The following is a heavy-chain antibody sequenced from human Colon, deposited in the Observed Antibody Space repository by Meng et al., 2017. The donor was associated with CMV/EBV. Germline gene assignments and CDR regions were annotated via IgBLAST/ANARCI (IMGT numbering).Heavy chain of an antibody. J-gene: IGHJ4*02. CDR2: IYYKGGNGGT. CDR3: VRDKSNRLDF. CDR1: GGSISGYY. D-gene: IGHD1-14*01. V-gene: IGHV4-59*01. Sequence: QVQLQGPGPGLLKPSETLSRTCIGSGGSISGYYWNWIRQSPGKGLEWIGYIYYKGGNGGTYYHPSLKSRVTMSVDTSKNQFSLKMTSVTAADTAVYYCVRDKSNRLDFWGQGTLVTVSS.